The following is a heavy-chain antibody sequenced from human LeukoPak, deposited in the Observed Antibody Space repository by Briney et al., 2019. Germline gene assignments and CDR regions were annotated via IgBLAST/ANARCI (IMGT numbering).Heavy chain of an antibody. V-gene: IGHV1-2*02. CDR1: GYTFTGYY. D-gene: IGHD3-3*01. CDR3: ARDQETYYDFWSGYYNPYGMDV. J-gene: IGHJ6*02. Sequence: ASVKVSCKASGYTFTGYYMHWVRQAPGQGLEWMGWINPNSGGTNYAQKFRGRVTMTRDTSISTAYMELSRLRSDDTAVYYCARDQETYYDFWSGYYNPYGMDVWGQGTTVTVSS. CDR2: INPNSGGT.